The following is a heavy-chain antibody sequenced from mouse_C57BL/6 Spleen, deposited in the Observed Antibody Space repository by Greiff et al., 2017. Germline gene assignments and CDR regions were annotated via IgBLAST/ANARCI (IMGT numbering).Heavy chain of an antibody. V-gene: IGHV1-53*01. D-gene: IGHD1-1*01. J-gene: IGHJ2*01. CDR1: GYTFTSYW. CDR3: ARNYDGSSSDY. CDR2: INPSNGGT. Sequence: QVQLQQPGPELVKPGASVKLSCKASGYTFTSYWMHWVKQRPGQSLEWIGYINPSNGGTNYNEKFKSKATLTVDKSAITAYMQLSSLTSEDSAVYYCARNYDGSSSDYWGQGTTLTVSS.